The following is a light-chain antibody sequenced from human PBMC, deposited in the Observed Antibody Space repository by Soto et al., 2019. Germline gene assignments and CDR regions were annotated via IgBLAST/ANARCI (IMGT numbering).Light chain of an antibody. Sequence: EIVLTQSPGTLSLSPGERATLSCRASQSVSVNSLAWYQQKGGQAPRLLIYAASTRATGVPDRFSGSGSGTDFALTISGLETEDFAVYYCQQYCGSPFTFGPGTKVDIK. CDR3: QQYCGSPFT. CDR2: AAS. CDR1: QSVSVNS. J-gene: IGKJ3*01. V-gene: IGKV3-20*01.